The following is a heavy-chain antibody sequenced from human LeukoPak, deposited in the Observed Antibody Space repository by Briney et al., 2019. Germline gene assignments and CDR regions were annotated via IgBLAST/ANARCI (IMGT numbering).Heavy chain of an antibody. D-gene: IGHD2-8*02. CDR3: ARAWSRVDALDI. CDR1: GFTFSSYG. CDR2: ISGSGGST. Sequence: GGTLRLSCAASGFTFSSYGMSWVRQAPGKGLEWVSAISGSGGSTYYADSVKGRFTISRDNSKNTLYLQMNSLRAEDTAVYYCARAWSRVDALDIWGQGTMVTVSS. J-gene: IGHJ3*02. V-gene: IGHV3-23*01.